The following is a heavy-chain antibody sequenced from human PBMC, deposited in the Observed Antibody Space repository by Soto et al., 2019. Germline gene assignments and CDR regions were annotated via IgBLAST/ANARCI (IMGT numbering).Heavy chain of an antibody. CDR1: GASISRFC. CDR2: IYATGTT. V-gene: IGHV4-4*07. Sequence: PSETLSLTCTVSGASISRFCWSWIGKAAGKGLEWIGRIYATGTTDYNPSLKSRVMMSVDTSKKQFSLKLRSVTAADTAVYYCVRDGTKTLRDWFDPWGQGISVTVSS. J-gene: IGHJ5*02. D-gene: IGHD1-1*01. CDR3: VRDGTKTLRDWFDP.